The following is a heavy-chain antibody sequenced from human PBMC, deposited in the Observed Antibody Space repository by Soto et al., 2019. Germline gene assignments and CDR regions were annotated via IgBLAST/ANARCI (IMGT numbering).Heavy chain of an antibody. V-gene: IGHV1-3*01. J-gene: IGHJ6*02. CDR3: ARGIEGRFYYYYGMDV. D-gene: IGHD2-15*01. Sequence: GASVKVSCKASGYTFTSYAMHWVRQAPGQRLEWMGWINAGNGNTKYSQKFQGRVTVTRDTSASTAYMELSSLRSEDTAAYYCARGIEGRFYYYYGMDVWGQGTTVTVSS. CDR1: GYTFTSYA. CDR2: INAGNGNT.